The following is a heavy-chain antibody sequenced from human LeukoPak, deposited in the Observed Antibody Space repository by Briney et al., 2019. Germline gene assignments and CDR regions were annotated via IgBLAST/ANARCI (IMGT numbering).Heavy chain of an antibody. CDR3: ARDLRGIAVAGTEGY. D-gene: IGHD6-19*01. V-gene: IGHV1-2*02. CDR1: GYTFTGYY. J-gene: IGHJ4*02. CDR2: INPNSGGT. Sequence: ASVKVSCKASGYTFTGYYMHWVRQAPGQGLEWMGWINPNSGGTNYAQKFQGRVTMTRDTSISTAYMELSRLRSDDTAVYYCARDLRGIAVAGTEGYWGRGTLVTVSS.